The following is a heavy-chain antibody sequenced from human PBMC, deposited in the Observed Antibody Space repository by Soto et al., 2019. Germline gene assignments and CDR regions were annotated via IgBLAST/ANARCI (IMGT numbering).Heavy chain of an antibody. CDR2: IIPILGIA. J-gene: IGHJ4*02. CDR1: GGTFSSYT. CDR3: AKDYGGKDGDY. D-gene: IGHD4-17*01. Sequence: QVQLVQSGAEVKKPGSSVKVSSKASGGTFSSYTISWVRQAPGQGLEWMGRIIPILGIANYAQKFQGRVTITADKSTSTAYMELSSLRSEDTAVYYCAKDYGGKDGDYWGQGTLVTVSS. V-gene: IGHV1-69*08.